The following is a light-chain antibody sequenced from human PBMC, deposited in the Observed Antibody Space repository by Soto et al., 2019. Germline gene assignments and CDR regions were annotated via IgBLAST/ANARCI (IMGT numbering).Light chain of an antibody. V-gene: IGKV3-11*01. CDR3: EKRSNWQIT. CDR1: QSVSSY. CDR2: DAS. Sequence: EIVFTQSPATLSLSPGERATLSCRASQSVSSYLAWYQQKPGQAPRILIYDASNRATGIPARFSGSGSGTDFTLTIRSLEPEDFAVYYCEKRSNWQITFGNGRRREIK. J-gene: IGKJ5*01.